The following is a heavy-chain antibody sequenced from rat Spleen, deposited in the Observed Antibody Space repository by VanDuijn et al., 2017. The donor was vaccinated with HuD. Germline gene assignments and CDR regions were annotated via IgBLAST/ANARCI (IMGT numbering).Heavy chain of an antibody. CDR2: ITNTDGDST. Sequence: EVQLVESGGGLVQPGRSLKLSCVASGFTFNNYWMTWIRQAPGKGLEWVASITNTDGDSTYYPDSVKGRFTISRDNAENTVYLQMNSLRSEDTATYYCAKLGSYRVMDAWGQGVSVTVSS. J-gene: IGHJ4*01. CDR3: AKLGSYRVMDA. D-gene: IGHD1-3*01. V-gene: IGHV5-31*01. CDR1: GFTFNNYW.